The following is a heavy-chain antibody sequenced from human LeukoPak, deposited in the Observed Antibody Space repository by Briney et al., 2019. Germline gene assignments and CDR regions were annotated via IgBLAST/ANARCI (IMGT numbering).Heavy chain of an antibody. D-gene: IGHD3-10*01. J-gene: IGHJ6*04. CDR1: GGTFSSYA. Sequence: SVKVSCKASGGTFSSYAISWVRQAPGQGLEWMGRIIPIFGIANYAQKFQGRVTITADKSTSTAYMELSSLRSDDTAVYYCARDRAPVLLWFGESKPYYYYGMDVWGKGTTVTVSS. CDR2: IIPIFGIA. V-gene: IGHV1-69*04. CDR3: ARDRAPVLLWFGESKPYYYYGMDV.